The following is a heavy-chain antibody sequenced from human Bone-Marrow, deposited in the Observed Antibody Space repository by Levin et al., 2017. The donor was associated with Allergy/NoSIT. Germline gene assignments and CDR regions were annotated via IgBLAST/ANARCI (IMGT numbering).Heavy chain of an antibody. CDR1: GFTFSDYH. D-gene: IGHD5-18*01. V-gene: IGHV3-11*01. Sequence: LSLTCAASGFTFSDYHMNWIRQAPGKGLEWVSYITTSGSTIYYADSVKGRFTISRDDDKNSLYLQMNSLRVEDTALYYCARDTAMVTYYYGMDVWGQGTTVTVSS. CDR3: ARDTAMVTYYYGMDV. CDR2: ITTSGSTI. J-gene: IGHJ6*02.